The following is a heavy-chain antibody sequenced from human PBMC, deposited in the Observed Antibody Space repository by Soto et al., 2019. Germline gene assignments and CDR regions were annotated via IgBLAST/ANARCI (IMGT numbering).Heavy chain of an antibody. CDR2: IIPILGIA. CDR1: GGTFSSYT. J-gene: IGHJ5*02. CDR3: ARRAAGTTGAGGWFDP. V-gene: IGHV1-69*02. D-gene: IGHD6-13*01. Sequence: QVQLVQSGAEVKKPGSSVKVSCKASGGTFSSYTISWVRQAPGQGLEWMGRIIPILGIANYAQKFQGRVTITADKSTSTAYMELSSLRSEDTAVYYCARRAAGTTGAGGWFDPWGQGTLVTVSS.